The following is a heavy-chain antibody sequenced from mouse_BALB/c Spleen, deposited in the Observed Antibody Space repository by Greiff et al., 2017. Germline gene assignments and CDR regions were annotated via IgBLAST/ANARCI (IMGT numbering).Heavy chain of an antibody. D-gene: IGHD2-4*01. CDR3: TRGSDDYEGAMDY. Sequence: DVKLVESGGGLVKPGGSLKLSCAASGFTFSSYTMSWVRQTPEKRLEWVATISSGGSYTYYPDSVKGRFTISRDNAKNTLYLQMSSLKSEDTAMYYCTRGSDDYEGAMDYWGQGTSVTVSS. V-gene: IGHV5-6-4*01. CDR1: GFTFSSYT. J-gene: IGHJ4*01. CDR2: ISSGGSYT.